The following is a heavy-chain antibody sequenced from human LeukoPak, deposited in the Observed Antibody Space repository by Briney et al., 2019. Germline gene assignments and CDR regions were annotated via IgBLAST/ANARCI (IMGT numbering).Heavy chain of an antibody. V-gene: IGHV3-49*04. J-gene: IGHJ4*02. CDR3: TRAVAHLDY. Sequence: GGSLRLSCAASGFSFSTYSMNWVRQAPGKGLEWVGSIRSKAYGGTTEYAASVKGRFTISRDDSKSIAYLQMNSLKTEDTAVYYCTRAVAHLDYWGQGTLVTVSS. CDR2: IRSKAYGGTT. D-gene: IGHD4-23*01. CDR1: GFSFSTYS.